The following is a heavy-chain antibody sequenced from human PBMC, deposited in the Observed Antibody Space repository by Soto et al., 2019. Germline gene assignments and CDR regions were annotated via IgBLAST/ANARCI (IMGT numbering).Heavy chain of an antibody. D-gene: IGHD3-22*01. J-gene: IGHJ6*02. CDR1: GFTFSSYA. Sequence: GGSLRLSCAASGFTFSSYAMSWVRQAPGKGLEWVGRIKSKTDGGTTDYAAPVKGRFTISRDDSKNTLYLQMNSLKTEDTAVYYCTTAPYYYDSSGYYYPKYYYYGMDVWGQGTTVTVSS. CDR3: TTAPYYYDSSGYYYPKYYYYGMDV. CDR2: IKSKTDGGTT. V-gene: IGHV3-15*01.